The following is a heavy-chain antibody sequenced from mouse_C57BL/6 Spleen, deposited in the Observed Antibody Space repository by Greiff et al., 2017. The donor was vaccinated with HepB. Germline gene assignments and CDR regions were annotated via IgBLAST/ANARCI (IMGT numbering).Heavy chain of an antibody. V-gene: IGHV1-53*01. CDR3: ARDGGYDGYSWFAY. CDR1: GYTFTSYW. CDR2: INPSNGGT. Sequence: VQLQQPGTELVKPGASVKLSCKASGYTFTSYWMHWVKQRPGQGLEWIGNINPSNGGTNYNEKFKSKATLTVDKSSSTAYMQLSSLTSEDSAVYYSARDGGYDGYSWFAYWGQGTLVTVSA. J-gene: IGHJ3*01. D-gene: IGHD2-3*01.